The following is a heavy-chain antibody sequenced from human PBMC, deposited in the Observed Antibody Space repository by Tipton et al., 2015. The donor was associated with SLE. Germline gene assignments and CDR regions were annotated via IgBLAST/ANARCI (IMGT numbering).Heavy chain of an antibody. CDR1: GFTFSSYA. Sequence: SLRLSCAASGFTFSSYAMHWVRQAPGKGLEWVAVISYDGSNKYYADSVKGRFTISRDNSKNTLYLQMNSLRAEDTAVYYCARETTVTTIDYWGQGTLVTVSS. D-gene: IGHD4-17*01. V-gene: IGHV3-30-3*01. CDR2: ISYDGSNK. J-gene: IGHJ4*02. CDR3: ARETTVTTIDY.